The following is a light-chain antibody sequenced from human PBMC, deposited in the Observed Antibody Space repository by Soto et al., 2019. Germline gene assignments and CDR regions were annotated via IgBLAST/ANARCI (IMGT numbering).Light chain of an antibody. CDR3: QKYDHDPWT. V-gene: IGKV1-27*01. CDR2: AAS. CDR1: QGISNY. Sequence: DIQMTQSPSSLSASVGDRVTITCRASQGISNYLAWNQQKPGKIPSLLIYAASTLKSGVPSRFSGSRSGTDFTLTISSLQPEDVATYYCQKYDHDPWTFGQGTKVEIK. J-gene: IGKJ1*01.